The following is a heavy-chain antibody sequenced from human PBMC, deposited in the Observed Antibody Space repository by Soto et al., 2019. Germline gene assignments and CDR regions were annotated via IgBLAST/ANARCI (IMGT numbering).Heavy chain of an antibody. CDR2: ISTNGDST. D-gene: IGHD6-13*01. CDR3: AREGMSRPRWVFDY. Sequence: EVKLVESGGGLVQPGGSLRLSCAASGFTCGSYPMHWVRQAPGKGLEYVSAISTNGDSTFYANSVKGRFTISRDNSKNTLYLQMGSRRAEVMGVYYCAREGMSRPRWVFDYWGQGTLVTASS. V-gene: IGHV3-64*01. J-gene: IGHJ4*02. CDR1: GFTCGSYP.